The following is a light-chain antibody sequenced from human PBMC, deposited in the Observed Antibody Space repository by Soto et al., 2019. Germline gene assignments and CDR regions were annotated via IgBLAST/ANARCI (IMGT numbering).Light chain of an antibody. CDR2: DAS. V-gene: IGKV3-11*01. CDR3: QQRTNWPWT. J-gene: IGKJ1*01. CDR1: KSVGGD. Sequence: DIVLTQSPATPSXXXXXGXXLXXXASKSVGGDLVWYXXHHGQXXRXXIYDASNRATGIPPRFSGSGSGTDLTITISSLEPEDVEVYDCQQRTNWPWTFGQGTKVDIK.